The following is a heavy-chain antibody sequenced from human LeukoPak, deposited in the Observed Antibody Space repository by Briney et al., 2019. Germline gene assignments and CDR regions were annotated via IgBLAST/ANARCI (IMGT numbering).Heavy chain of an antibody. CDR2: IYPGDSDT. CDR1: GYSFTSYW. V-gene: IGHV5-51*01. D-gene: IGHD6-19*01. CDR3: ATSNSSGGSPDAFDI. J-gene: IGHJ3*02. Sequence: GESLKISCKGSGYSFTSYWIGWVRQMPGKGLEWMGIIYPGDSDTRYSPSFQGQVTISADKSISTAYLQWSSLKASDTAMYYCATSNSSGGSPDAFDIWGQGTMVTVPS.